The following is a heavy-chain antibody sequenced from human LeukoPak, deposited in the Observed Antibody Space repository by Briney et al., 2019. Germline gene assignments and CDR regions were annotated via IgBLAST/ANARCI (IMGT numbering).Heavy chain of an antibody. D-gene: IGHD3-3*01. CDR2: INHSGST. J-gene: IGHJ2*01. CDR1: GGSFSGHY. CDR3: ARAVSIVGLYYFDL. V-gene: IGHV4-34*01. Sequence: SETLSLTCAVYGGSFSGHYWSWIRQPPGKGLEWSGEINHSGSTNYNPSLKSRLTISLDGSKNQFSLEVTSVTAADTAVYYCARAVSIVGLYYFDLWGRGTLVTVSS.